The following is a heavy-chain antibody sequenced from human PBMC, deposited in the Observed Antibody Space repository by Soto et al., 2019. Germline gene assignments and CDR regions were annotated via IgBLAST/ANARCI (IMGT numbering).Heavy chain of an antibody. CDR2: IKSKTDGGTT. D-gene: IGHD6-6*01. V-gene: IGHV3-15*01. J-gene: IGHJ4*02. CDR1: GFTFSNAW. Sequence: EVQLVESGGGLVKPGGSLRLSCAASGFTFSNAWMSWVRQAPGKGLEWVGRIKSKTDGGTTDYAAPGKGRFTISRDDSKNTLYLQMNSLKTEDTAVYYCTTRFEYSSSSDYWGQGTLVTVSS. CDR3: TTRFEYSSSSDY.